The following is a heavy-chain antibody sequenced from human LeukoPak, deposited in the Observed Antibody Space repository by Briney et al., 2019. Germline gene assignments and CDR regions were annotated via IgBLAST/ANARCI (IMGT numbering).Heavy chain of an antibody. CDR1: GFTFTIYA. V-gene: IGHV3-23*01. CDR3: AKSGSVPPDY. J-gene: IGHJ4*02. Sequence: GGSLRLSCAASGFTFTIYAMSWVRQSPGKGLGWVSSISDSGDRTYYADSVKGRFTISRDNSRNTLYLQVNRLRAEDTAVYYCAKSGSVPPDYWGQGTLVTVSS. D-gene: IGHD2-2*01. CDR2: ISDSGDRT.